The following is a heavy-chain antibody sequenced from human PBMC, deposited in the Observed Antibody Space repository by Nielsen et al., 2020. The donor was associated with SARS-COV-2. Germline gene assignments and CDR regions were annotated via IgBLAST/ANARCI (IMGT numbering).Heavy chain of an antibody. D-gene: IGHD3-10*01. CDR3: AKATYYYGSGSYYSYWYFDL. CDR2: ISWNSGSI. J-gene: IGHJ2*01. Sequence: ALRLSCAASGFTFDDYAMHWVRQAPGKGLEWVSGISWNSGSIGYADSVKGRFTISRDNAKNSLYLQMNSLRAEDTALYYCAKATYYYGSGSYYSYWYFDLWGRGTLVTVSS. CDR1: GFTFDDYA. V-gene: IGHV3-9*01.